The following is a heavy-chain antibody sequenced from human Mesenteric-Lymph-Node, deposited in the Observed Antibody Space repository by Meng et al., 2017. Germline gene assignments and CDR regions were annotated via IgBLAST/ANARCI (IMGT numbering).Heavy chain of an antibody. CDR3: ARSGAAYYHDSSGLFFGF. CDR1: GFTFSSYE. J-gene: IGHJ4*01. V-gene: IGHV3-74*01. CDR2: INGDGSST. D-gene: IGHD3-22*01. Sequence: GESLKISCAASGFTFSSYEMNWVRQAPGKGLVWVSRINGDGSSTTYADSVKGRFTISRDNAKNTLYLQMNSLRAEDTAVYYCARSGAAYYHDSSGLFFGFWGQGTLVTVSS.